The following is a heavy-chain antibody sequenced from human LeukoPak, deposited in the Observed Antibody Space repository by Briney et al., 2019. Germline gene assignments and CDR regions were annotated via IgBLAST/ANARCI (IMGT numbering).Heavy chain of an antibody. Sequence: GGSLRLSCTGSGFTFSDYTINWVRQAPGKGLEWVAFIRYDGSNKYYADSVKGRFTISRDNSKNTLYLQMNSLRAEDTAVYYCARDVLRYFDWPIDYWGQGTLVTVSS. V-gene: IGHV3-30*02. D-gene: IGHD3-9*01. J-gene: IGHJ4*02. CDR2: IRYDGSNK. CDR3: ARDVLRYFDWPIDY. CDR1: GFTFSDYT.